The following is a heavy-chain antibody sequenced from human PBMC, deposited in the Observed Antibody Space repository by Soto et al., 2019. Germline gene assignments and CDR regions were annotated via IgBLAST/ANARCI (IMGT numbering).Heavy chain of an antibody. CDR2: ISGSGGST. D-gene: IGHD3-22*01. CDR1: GFTFSSYA. Sequence: SLRLSCAASGFTFSSYAMSWVRQASGKGLEWVSGISGSGGSTYHADSVKGRFTISRDNSKNTLYLQVNSLRAEDTAVYYCAKRPYYYDSSAYYVDYWGQGTLVTVSS. V-gene: IGHV3-23*01. J-gene: IGHJ4*02. CDR3: AKRPYYYDSSAYYVDY.